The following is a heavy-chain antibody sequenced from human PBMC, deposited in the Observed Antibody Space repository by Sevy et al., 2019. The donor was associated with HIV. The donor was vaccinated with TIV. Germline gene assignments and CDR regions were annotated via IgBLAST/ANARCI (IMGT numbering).Heavy chain of an antibody. V-gene: IGHV3-30-3*01. CDR1: GFTFSSYA. CDR2: ISYDRSNK. D-gene: IGHD1-26*01. Sequence: GGSLRLSCAASGFTFSSYAMHWVRQAPGKGLEWVAVISYDRSNKDYADSVKGRFTISRDNSKNTLYLQMNSLRTEDTALYYCGRGFGGVGASDYWGQGTLVTVSS. CDR3: GRGFGGVGASDY. J-gene: IGHJ4*02.